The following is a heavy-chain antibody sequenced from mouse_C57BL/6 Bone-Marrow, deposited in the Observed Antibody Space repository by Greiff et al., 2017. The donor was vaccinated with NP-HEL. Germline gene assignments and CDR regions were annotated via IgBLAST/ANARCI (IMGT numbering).Heavy chain of an antibody. CDR2: IYPRDGST. Sequence: VQLQQSDAELVKPGASVKISCKASGYTFTDHTIHWMKQRPEQGLEWIGYIYPRDGSTKYNEKFKGKATLTADKSSSTAYMQLNSLTSEDSAVYFCARPGELRLQGWAYWGQGTLVTVSA. CDR1: GYTFTDHT. V-gene: IGHV1-78*01. CDR3: ARPGELRLQGWAY. J-gene: IGHJ3*01. D-gene: IGHD3-2*02.